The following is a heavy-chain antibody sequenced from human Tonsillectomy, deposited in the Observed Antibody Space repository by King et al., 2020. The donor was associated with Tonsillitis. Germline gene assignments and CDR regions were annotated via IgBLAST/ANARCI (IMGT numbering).Heavy chain of an antibody. D-gene: IGHD3-3*01. CDR3: ARAPVLRFLEWLGDWFDP. J-gene: IGHJ5*02. V-gene: IGHV1-8*01. CDR2: MNPNSGNT. CDR1: GYTFTSYD. Sequence: QLVQSGAEVKKPGASVKVSCKASGYTFTSYDINWVRQATGQGLEWMGWMNPNSGNTGYVQKFQGRVTMTRNTSISTAYMELSSLRSEDTAVYYCARAPVLRFLEWLGDWFDPWGQGTLVTVSS.